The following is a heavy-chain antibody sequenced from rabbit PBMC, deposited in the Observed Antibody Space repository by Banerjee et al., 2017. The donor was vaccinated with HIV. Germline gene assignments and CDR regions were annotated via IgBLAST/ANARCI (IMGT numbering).Heavy chain of an antibody. CDR1: GFDFSSNYW. CDR2: INTGRGST. J-gene: IGHJ4*01. V-gene: IGHV1S45*01. Sequence: QEQLEESGGDLVKPEGSLTLTCTASGFDFSSNYWTCWVRQAPGKGLEWIACINTGRGSTYYASWAKGRFTISKASSTTLTLQMTSLTAADTATYFCARVPYPGYAYYSGAQYYFNLWGQGTLVTVS. CDR3: ARVPYPGYAYYSGAQYYFNL. D-gene: IGHD6-1*01.